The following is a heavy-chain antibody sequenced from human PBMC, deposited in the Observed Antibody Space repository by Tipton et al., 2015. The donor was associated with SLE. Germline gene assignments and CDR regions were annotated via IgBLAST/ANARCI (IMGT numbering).Heavy chain of an antibody. CDR3: ARDRGVVVVPGTPLGY. Sequence: GSLRLSCAASGFTFSSYWMHWVRQAPGKGLVWVSRINSDGSSTSYADSVKGRFTISRDNAKNTVFLDMNSLTVDDTAVYYCARDRGVVVVPGTPLGYWGHGTLVTVSS. V-gene: IGHV3-74*01. D-gene: IGHD2-15*01. CDR2: INSDGSST. CDR1: GFTFSSYW. J-gene: IGHJ4*01.